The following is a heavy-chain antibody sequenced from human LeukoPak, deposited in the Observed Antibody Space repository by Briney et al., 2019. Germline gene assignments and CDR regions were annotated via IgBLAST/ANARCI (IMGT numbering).Heavy chain of an antibody. CDR3: ARWSGSTEGFDY. CDR2: MNPNSGNT. V-gene: IGHV1-8*01. J-gene: IGHJ4*02. D-gene: IGHD2-15*01. Sequence: GASLKVYCKASGYTFTSYDINWVRQATGQGLEWMGWMNPNSGNTGYAQKFQGRVTMTRSTSISTAYMELSSLRSEDTAVYYCARWSGSTEGFDYWGQGTLVTVSS. CDR1: GYTFTSYD.